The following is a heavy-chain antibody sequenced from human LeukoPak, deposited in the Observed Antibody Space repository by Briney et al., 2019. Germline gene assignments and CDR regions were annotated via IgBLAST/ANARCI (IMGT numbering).Heavy chain of an antibody. Sequence: QSGGSLRLSCAASGFTFSSYAMSWVRQAPGKGLEWVSAISGSGGSTYYADSVKGRFTISRDNSKNTLYLQMNSLRAEDTAVYYCAIIAVAGFSDGEPGKVDFDLWGRGTLVTVSS. CDR1: GFTFSSYA. J-gene: IGHJ2*01. CDR2: ISGSGGST. CDR3: AIIAVAGFSDGEPGKVDFDL. V-gene: IGHV3-23*01. D-gene: IGHD6-19*01.